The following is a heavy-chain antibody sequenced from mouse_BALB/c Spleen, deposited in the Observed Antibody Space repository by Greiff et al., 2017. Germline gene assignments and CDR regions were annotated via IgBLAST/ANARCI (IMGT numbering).Heavy chain of an antibody. CDR2: IYPGDGDT. J-gene: IGHJ2*01. CDR3: ARGELFDY. Sequence: QVQLQQSGAELVRPGSSVKISCKASGYAFSSYWMNWVKRRPGQGLEWIGQIYPGDGDTNYNGKFKGKATLTADKSSSTAYMQLSSLTSEDSAVYFCARGELFDYWGQGTTLTVSS. CDR1: GYAFSSYW. V-gene: IGHV1-80*01.